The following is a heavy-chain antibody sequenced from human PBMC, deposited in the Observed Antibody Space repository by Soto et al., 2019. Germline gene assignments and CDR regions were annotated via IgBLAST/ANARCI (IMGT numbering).Heavy chain of an antibody. Sequence: QVQLQQWGAGLLKPSETLSLTCAVYGGSFSGYFWNWIRQPPGKGLEWIGEINHSGITNYNPSLKSRVTISVDTSKNQFSLKLSSVTAADTAVYYCARGWGSGVFDYWGQGTLVTVSS. D-gene: IGHD6-19*01. V-gene: IGHV4-34*01. CDR1: GGSFSGYF. J-gene: IGHJ4*02. CDR2: INHSGIT. CDR3: ARGWGSGVFDY.